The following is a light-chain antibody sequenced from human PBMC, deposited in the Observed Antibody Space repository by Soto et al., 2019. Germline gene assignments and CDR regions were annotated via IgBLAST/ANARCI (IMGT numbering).Light chain of an antibody. CDR3: QQSYSTTWT. J-gene: IGKJ1*01. Sequence: DIEMTRSPFTLSASLGDRVPITCQASQDISNYLNWYQQKPGKAPKLLIYAASSLQSGVPSRFSGSGSGTDFTLTISSLQPEDFATYYCQQSYSTTWTFGQGTKVDIK. CDR2: AAS. CDR1: QDISNY. V-gene: IGKV1-39*01.